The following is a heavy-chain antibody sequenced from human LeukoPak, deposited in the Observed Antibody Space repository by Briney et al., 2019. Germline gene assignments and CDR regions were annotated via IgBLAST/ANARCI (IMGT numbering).Heavy chain of an antibody. CDR3: ARDRSIAARPDAFDI. CDR2: IIPIFGTA. D-gene: IGHD6-6*01. J-gene: IGHJ3*02. Sequence: GSSVKVSCKASGGTFSSYAISWVRQAPGQGPEWMGGIIPIFGTANYAQKFQGRVTITADESTSTAYMELSSLRSEDTAVYYCARDRSIAARPDAFDIWGQGTMVTVSS. V-gene: IGHV1-69*01. CDR1: GGTFSSYA.